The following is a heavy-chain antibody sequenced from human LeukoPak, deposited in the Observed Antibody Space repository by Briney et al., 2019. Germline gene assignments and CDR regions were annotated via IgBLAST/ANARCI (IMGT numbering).Heavy chain of an antibody. CDR3: ARVATMVRGIYFYYMDV. V-gene: IGHV4-61*02. J-gene: IGHJ6*03. CDR1: GGSISSGGYY. CDR2: IYTSGST. Sequence: SETLSLTCTVSGGSISSGGYYWSWIRQPAGKELEWIGRIYTSGSTNYNPSLKSRVTISVDTSKNQFSLKLSSVTAADTAVYYCARVATMVRGIYFYYMDVWGKGTTVTISS. D-gene: IGHD3-10*01.